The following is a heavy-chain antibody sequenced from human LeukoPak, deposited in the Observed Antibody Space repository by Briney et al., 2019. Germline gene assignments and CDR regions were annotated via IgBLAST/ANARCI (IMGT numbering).Heavy chain of an antibody. J-gene: IGHJ4*02. CDR1: GFTFSSFG. CDR2: ISWDGGST. CDR3: AKADDSSSWYLLDY. D-gene: IGHD6-13*01. V-gene: IGHV3-43*01. Sequence: GGSLRLSCAGSGFTFSSFGMHWVRQAPGKGLEWVSLISWDGGSTYYADSVKGRFTISRDNSKNSLYLQMNSLRTEDTALYYCAKADDSSSWYLLDYWGQGTLVTVSS.